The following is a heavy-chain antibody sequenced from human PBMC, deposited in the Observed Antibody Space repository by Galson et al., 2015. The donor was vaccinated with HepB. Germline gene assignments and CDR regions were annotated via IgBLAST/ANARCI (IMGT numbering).Heavy chain of an antibody. CDR3: WMIGTDFDY. CDR2: VWYDGTKQ. J-gene: IGHJ4*02. V-gene: IGHV3-33*01. Sequence: SLRLSCAASGFVFSRHGMHWARQAPGKGLEWVAVVWYDGTKQYYSESVEGRFTISRDNSKNMVHLQMNSLRVEDTAVYYCWMIGTDFDYWGQGTLVTVSS. CDR1: GFVFSRHG. D-gene: IGHD2-21*01.